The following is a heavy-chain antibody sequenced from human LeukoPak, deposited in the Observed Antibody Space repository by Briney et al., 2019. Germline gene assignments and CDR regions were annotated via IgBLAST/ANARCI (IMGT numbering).Heavy chain of an antibody. CDR2: IGPSGVTT. CDR3: ARQLNLDY. J-gene: IGHJ4*02. Sequence: PRGSLRLSCAASGFTFNNFALDWVRQAPGKGLEWISRIGPSGVTTYYADSVKGRFTISRDNSKNSLYLQMNSLRAEDTALYYCARQLNLDYWGQGTLVTVSS. D-gene: IGHD1-1*01. V-gene: IGHV3-23*01. CDR1: GFTFNNFA.